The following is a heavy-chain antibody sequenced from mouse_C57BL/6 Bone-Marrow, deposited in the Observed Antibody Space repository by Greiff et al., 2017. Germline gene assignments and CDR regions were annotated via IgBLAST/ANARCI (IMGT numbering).Heavy chain of an antibody. CDR3: ARGATVVPYYYAMDY. CDR1: GYTFTDYY. CDR2: IFPGSGSP. D-gene: IGHD1-1*01. V-gene: IGHV1-75*01. J-gene: IGHJ4*01. Sequence: QVQLQQSGPELVKPGASVKISCKASGYTFTDYYINWVKQRPGQGLEWIGWIFPGSGSPYYNEKFKGKATLTVDKSSSTAYMLLSSLTSEDSAVYFGARGATVVPYYYAMDYWGQGTSVTVSS.